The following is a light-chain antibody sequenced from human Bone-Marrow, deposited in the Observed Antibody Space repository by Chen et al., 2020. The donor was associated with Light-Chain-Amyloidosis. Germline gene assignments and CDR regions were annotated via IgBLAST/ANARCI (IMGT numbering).Light chain of an antibody. CDR2: EAK. CDR3: CSYAGRGKM. J-gene: IGLJ3*02. Sequence: QSALTQPASVSGSPGQSITISCTGSSSDFGTYNLVSWYQHHPGKAPKLIIYEAKKRPSGVSNRFSGSRSGYTASLTISGLQAEDEADYYCCSYAGRGKMFGGGTKLTVL. CDR1: SSDFGTYNL. V-gene: IGLV2-23*01.